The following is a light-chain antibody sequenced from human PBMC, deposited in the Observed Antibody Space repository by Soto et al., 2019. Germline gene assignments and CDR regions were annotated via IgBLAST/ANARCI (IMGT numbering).Light chain of an antibody. V-gene: IGKV1-5*01. J-gene: IGKJ1*01. Sequence: DIQMTQSPSTLSASVGDRVTITCRASQSISSWLAWFQQKPGKAPKLLMYDASSLESGVPSRFSGSGPGTEFTLTISSLQPDDFATYYCQQYGTYLWTFGQGTKVDIK. CDR1: QSISSW. CDR3: QQYGTYLWT. CDR2: DAS.